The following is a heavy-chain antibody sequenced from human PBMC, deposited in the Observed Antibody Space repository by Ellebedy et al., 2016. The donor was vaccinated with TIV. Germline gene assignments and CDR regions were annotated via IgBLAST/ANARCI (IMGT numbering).Heavy chain of an antibody. Sequence: GESLKISCAASGFTLNNAWMSWVRQAPGKGLEWVGRIKSKTDGGATDYAAPVKGRFTMSRDDSKNTLYLQMSSLKTEDTAVYYCTTGDKSGWFEYYIESWGQGTLVTVSS. CDR1: GFTLNNAW. CDR3: TTGDKSGWFEYYIES. V-gene: IGHV3-15*01. CDR2: IKSKTDGGAT. J-gene: IGHJ4*02. D-gene: IGHD6-19*01.